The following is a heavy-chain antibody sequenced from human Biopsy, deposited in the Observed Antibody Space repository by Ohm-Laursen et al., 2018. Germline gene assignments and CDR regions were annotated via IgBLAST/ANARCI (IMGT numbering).Heavy chain of an antibody. J-gene: IGHJ6*02. CDR2: IITVSETA. Sequence: SVKVSCKASGGAFTNYAFNWVRQAPGHGLEWMGGIITVSETAGYAERFQGRVTITADVTTTTAYIDLSGLRSEDTAVYYCVAYPSSGFFENNDDFAMDVWGQGTTVIVSS. CDR3: VAYPSSGFFENNDDFAMDV. CDR1: GGAFTNYA. D-gene: IGHD6-19*01. V-gene: IGHV1-69*13.